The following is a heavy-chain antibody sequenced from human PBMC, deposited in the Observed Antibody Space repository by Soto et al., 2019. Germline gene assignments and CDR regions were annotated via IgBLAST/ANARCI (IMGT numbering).Heavy chain of an antibody. V-gene: IGHV5-51*01. CDR1: GYSFTSYW. CDR2: IYPGDSDT. J-gene: IGHJ3*02. D-gene: IGHD6-13*01. Sequence: PGESLKISCKGSGYSFTSYWIGWVRQMPGKGLEWMGIIYPGDSDTRYSPSFQGQVTISADKSISTAYLQWSSLKASDTAMYYCARRLRGYSSSWYDDAFDIWGQGTMVTVSS. CDR3: ARRLRGYSSSWYDDAFDI.